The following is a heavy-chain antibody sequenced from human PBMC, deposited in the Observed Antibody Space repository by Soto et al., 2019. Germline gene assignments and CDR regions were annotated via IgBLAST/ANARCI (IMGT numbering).Heavy chain of an antibody. CDR1: GFNFAGYF. J-gene: IGHJ4*02. D-gene: IGHD3-16*01. Sequence: ASVKVSCKTSGFNFAGYFLHWVRQAPGQGLEWMGWINPHSGATKDAQKFQGRVTMTWYTSIITGYLELVSLRLDDTAVYYCARAVWGRSQDFDYGGQGTRVTVSS. CDR2: INPHSGAT. CDR3: ARAVWGRSQDFDY. V-gene: IGHV1-2*02.